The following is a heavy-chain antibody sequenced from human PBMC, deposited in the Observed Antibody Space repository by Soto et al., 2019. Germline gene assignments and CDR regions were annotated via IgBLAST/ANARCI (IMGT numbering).Heavy chain of an antibody. CDR1: GFTFSSYA. J-gene: IGHJ4*02. V-gene: IGHV3-64*02. D-gene: IGHD5-12*01. CDR2: ISSNGGST. CDR3: ARGRHSGPIHY. Sequence: VQLVESGEGLVQPGGSLRLSCAASGFTFSSYAMHWVRQAPGKGLEYVSAISSNGGSTYYADSVKGRFTISRDNSKNTLYLQMGSLRAEDMAVYYCARGRHSGPIHYWGQGTLVTVSS.